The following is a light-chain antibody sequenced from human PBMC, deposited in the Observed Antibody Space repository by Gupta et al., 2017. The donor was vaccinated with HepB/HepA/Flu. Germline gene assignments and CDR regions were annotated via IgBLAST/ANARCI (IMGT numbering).Light chain of an antibody. CDR3: QSYDSSLYV. CDR1: SSNIGAGYD. CDR2: GDN. J-gene: IGLJ1*01. V-gene: IGLV1-40*01. Sequence: QSVLTPPPSVSGAPGQRVTISCPGSSSNIGAGYDVHWYRQVPGTGPKVLVYGDNRRPWGVPDRFSGSRSGTSASLAITGLQAEDEAYYYCQSYDSSLYVFGTGTKVIVL.